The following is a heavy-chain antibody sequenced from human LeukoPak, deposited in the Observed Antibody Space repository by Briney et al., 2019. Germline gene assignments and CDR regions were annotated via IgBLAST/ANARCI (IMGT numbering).Heavy chain of an antibody. Sequence: PGGSLRLSCAASGFTFSSYGMHWVRQAPGKGLEWVAFIRYDGSNKYYTDSVKGRFTISRDNSKNTLYLQMNSLGAEDTAVYYCAKDSSSREYYYYYYYMDVWGKGTTVTVSS. CDR1: GFTFSSYG. J-gene: IGHJ6*03. D-gene: IGHD6-6*01. CDR3: AKDSSSREYYYYYYYMDV. V-gene: IGHV3-30*02. CDR2: IRYDGSNK.